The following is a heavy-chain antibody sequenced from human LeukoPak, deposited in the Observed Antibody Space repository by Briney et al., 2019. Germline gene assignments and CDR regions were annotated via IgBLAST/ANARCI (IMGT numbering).Heavy chain of an antibody. V-gene: IGHV1-2*02. J-gene: IGHJ4*02. Sequence: ASVNVSCRASGYIFTDYYIHWLRQAPGQGLEWMGWINPNSGGTDYAQKFQGRVTMTRDTSISTAYMELTRLRSDDPAVYYCARVAGVMVQTYYFDYWGQGTLVTVSS. CDR1: GYIFTDYY. CDR3: ARVAGVMVQTYYFDY. CDR2: INPNSGGT. D-gene: IGHD3-16*01.